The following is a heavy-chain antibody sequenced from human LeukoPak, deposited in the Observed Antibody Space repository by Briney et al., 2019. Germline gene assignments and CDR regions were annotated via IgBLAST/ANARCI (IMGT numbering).Heavy chain of an antibody. CDR1: GFTFDVYT. D-gene: IGHD4-11*01. Sequence: GGSLRLSWAASGFTFDVYTMHWVRQPPGKGLEWVSLISWDGGRTNYADSVKGRFTISRDNAKNSLYLQRDSLRAEDTAVYYCAREGTTVGHDFDYWGQGTLVTVSS. CDR2: ISWDGGRT. V-gene: IGHV3-43*01. J-gene: IGHJ4*02. CDR3: AREGTTVGHDFDY.